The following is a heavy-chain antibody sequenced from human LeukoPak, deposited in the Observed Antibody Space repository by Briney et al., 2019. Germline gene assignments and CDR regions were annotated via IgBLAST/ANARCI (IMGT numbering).Heavy chain of an antibody. D-gene: IGHD6-19*01. V-gene: IGHV4-59*01. Sequence: SETLSLTCTVSGGSISSYYWSWIRQPPGKGLEWIGYIYYSGSTNYNPSLKSRVTISVDTSKNQFSLKLSSVTAADTAVYYCARVDVAVAGYYYYGMDVWGQGTTVTGSS. CDR1: GGSISSYY. CDR2: IYYSGST. J-gene: IGHJ6*02. CDR3: ARVDVAVAGYYYYGMDV.